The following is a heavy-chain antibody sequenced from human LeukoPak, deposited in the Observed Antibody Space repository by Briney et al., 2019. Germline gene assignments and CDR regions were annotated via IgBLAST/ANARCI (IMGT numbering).Heavy chain of an antibody. J-gene: IGHJ3*02. V-gene: IGHV3-74*01. Sequence: GGSLRLSCAASGFTFSSYWMYWVRQAPGKGLVWVSRINSDARNTNYADSVQGRFTISRDNAKNTLYLQMNSLRVEDTAVYYCASGIGVGDSFDIWGQGTMVSVSS. CDR3: ASGIGVGDSFDI. D-gene: IGHD3-3*01. CDR2: INSDARNT. CDR1: GFTFSSYW.